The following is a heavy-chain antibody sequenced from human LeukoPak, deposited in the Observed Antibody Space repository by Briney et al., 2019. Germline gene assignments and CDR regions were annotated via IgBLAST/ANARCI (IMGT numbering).Heavy chain of an antibody. CDR2: ISGSGGST. J-gene: IGHJ4*02. CDR3: AKVGGPSIGYCSGGSCYYLDY. V-gene: IGHV3-23*01. Sequence: GGSLRLSCAASGFTFSSYGMSWVRQAPGKGLEWVSAISGSGGSTYYADSVKGRFTISRDNSKNTLYLQMNSLRAEDTAVYYCAKVGGPSIGYCSGGSCYYLDYWGQGTLVTVSS. CDR1: GFTFSSYG. D-gene: IGHD2-15*01.